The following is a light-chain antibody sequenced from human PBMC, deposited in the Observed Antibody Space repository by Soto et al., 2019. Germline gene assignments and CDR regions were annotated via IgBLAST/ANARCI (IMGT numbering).Light chain of an antibody. J-gene: IGKJ2*01. CDR3: QQSYSLPYT. Sequence: DIQMTQSPSSLSASVGDRVTITCRASQSISNYLNWYQQKPGKAPKLLIYTASSLQSGVPSRFSGGGSGTEFTLTISSLQPEDFATYYCQQSYSLPYTFGPGTKLEIK. V-gene: IGKV1-39*01. CDR2: TAS. CDR1: QSISNY.